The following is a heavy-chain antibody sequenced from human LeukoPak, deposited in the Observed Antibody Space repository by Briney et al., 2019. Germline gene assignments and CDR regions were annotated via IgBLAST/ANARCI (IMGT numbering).Heavy chain of an antibody. D-gene: IGHD3-22*01. CDR1: GFTFSSYG. Sequence: PGGSLRLSCAASGFTFSSYGMHWVRQAPGKGLEWVAVISYDGSNKYYADSVKGRFTISRDNSKNTLYLQMNSLRGEDTAVYYCAKDQKFYDSSGSPYYYYGMDVWGRGTTVTVSS. CDR3: AKDQKFYDSSGSPYYYYGMDV. V-gene: IGHV3-30*18. J-gene: IGHJ6*02. CDR2: ISYDGSNK.